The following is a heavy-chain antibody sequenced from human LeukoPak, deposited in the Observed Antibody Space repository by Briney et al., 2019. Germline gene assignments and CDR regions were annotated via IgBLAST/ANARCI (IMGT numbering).Heavy chain of an antibody. D-gene: IGHD1-26*01. CDR3: AKDIRSGSYLAPFDY. CDR1: GFTFDDYA. V-gene: IGHV3-9*01. J-gene: IGHJ4*02. CDR2: ISWNRGSI. Sequence: GRSLRLSCAASGFTFDDYAMHWVRQAPGKGLEWVSGISWNRGSIGYADSVKGRFTISRDNAKNSLYLQMNSLRAEDTALYYCAKDIRSGSYLAPFDYWGQGTLVTVSS.